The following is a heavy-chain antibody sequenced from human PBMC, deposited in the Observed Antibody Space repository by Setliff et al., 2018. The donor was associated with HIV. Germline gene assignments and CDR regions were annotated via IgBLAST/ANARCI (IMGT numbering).Heavy chain of an antibody. J-gene: IGHJ3*01. D-gene: IGHD2-8*01. CDR1: GYTFTAYH. CDR2: INSNNGGT. V-gene: IGHV1-2*02. Sequence: ASVKVSCKTSGYTFTAYHIHWVRQAPGQGLEWMGWINSNNGGTKYAQNFQGRVTMTRDTSINTAYMDLGRLRSDDTAVYYCARRGVGTSDAFDLWGQGTMVTVSS. CDR3: ARRGVGTSDAFDL.